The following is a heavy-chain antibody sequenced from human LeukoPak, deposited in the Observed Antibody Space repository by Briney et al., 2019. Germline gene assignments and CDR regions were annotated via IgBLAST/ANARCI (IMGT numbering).Heavy chain of an antibody. D-gene: IGHD4-23*01. Sequence: GASVKVSCKASGGTFSSYAISWVRQAPGQGLEWMGGIIPIFGTANYAQKFQGRVTITADESTSTAYMELSSLRSEDTAVYYCARVRTIPRKSQTTVVTPPVYYFDYWGQGTLVTVSS. CDR1: GGTFSSYA. CDR2: IIPIFGTA. V-gene: IGHV1-69*13. CDR3: ARVRTIPRKSQTTVVTPPVYYFDY. J-gene: IGHJ4*02.